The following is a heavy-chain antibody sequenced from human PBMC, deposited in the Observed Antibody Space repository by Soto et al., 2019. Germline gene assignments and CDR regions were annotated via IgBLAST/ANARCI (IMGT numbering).Heavy chain of an antibody. J-gene: IGHJ5*02. CDR3: ARHLMATVTRWFDP. CDR2: IYYTGST. CDR1: GGSISSSSYY. D-gene: IGHD4-17*01. Sequence: QLQLQESGPGLVKPSETLSLTCTVSGGSISSSSYYWGWIRQPPGKGLEWIGTIYYTGSTYYNPSLKSPFTISLDTSKNQFSLKLSSVTAADTAVYYCARHLMATVTRWFDPWGQGTLVTVSS. V-gene: IGHV4-39*01.